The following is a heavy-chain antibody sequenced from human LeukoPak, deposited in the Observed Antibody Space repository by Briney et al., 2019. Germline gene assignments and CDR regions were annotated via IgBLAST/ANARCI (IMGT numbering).Heavy chain of an antibody. V-gene: IGHV4-61*02. J-gene: IGHJ4*02. CDR1: GGSISSGSYY. D-gene: IGHD4-23*01. CDR3: ARAYYGGNAFDY. Sequence: SETLSLTCTVSGGSISSGSYYWSWIRQPAGKGLEWIGRIYTSGSTNYNPSLKSRVTISVDTSKNQFSLKLSSVTAADTAVYYCARAYYGGNAFDYWGQGTLVTVSS. CDR2: IYTSGST.